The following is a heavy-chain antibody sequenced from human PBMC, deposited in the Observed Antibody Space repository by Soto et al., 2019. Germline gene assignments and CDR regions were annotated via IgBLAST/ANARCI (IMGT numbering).Heavy chain of an antibody. CDR1: GFTFSSYA. V-gene: IGHV3-30-3*01. CDR3: ARDLYDFWSGSSMTPSYYYGMDV. D-gene: IGHD3-3*01. Sequence: GGSLRLSCAASGFTFSSYAMHWVRQAPGKGLEWVAVISYDGSNKYYADSVKGRFTISRDNSKNTLYLQMNSLRAEDTAVYYCARDLYDFWSGSSMTPSYYYGMDVWGQGTTVTVSS. CDR2: ISYDGSNK. J-gene: IGHJ6*02.